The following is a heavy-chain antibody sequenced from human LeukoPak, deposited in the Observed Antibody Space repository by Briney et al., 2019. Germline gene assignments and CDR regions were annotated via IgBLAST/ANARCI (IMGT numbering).Heavy chain of an antibody. CDR1: GYTLTGLS. J-gene: IGHJ6*03. V-gene: IGHV1-24*01. CDR3: ARDRFVSMVRGDPQRSPKNMDV. D-gene: IGHD3-10*01. Sequence: ASVKVSCKVSGYTLTGLSMHWVRQAPGKGLEWMGGFDPEDGETIYAQKFQGRVTMTEDTSTDTAYMELSSLRSEDTAVYYCARDRFVSMVRGDPQRSPKNMDVWGKGTTVTISS. CDR2: FDPEDGET.